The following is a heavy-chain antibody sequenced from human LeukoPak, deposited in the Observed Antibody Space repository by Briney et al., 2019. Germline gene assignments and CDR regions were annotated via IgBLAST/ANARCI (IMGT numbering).Heavy chain of an antibody. CDR1: GFTFSDYY. J-gene: IGHJ6*03. Sequence: GGSLRLSCAASGFTFSDYYMSWIRQAPGKGLEWVSYISSSGSTIYYADSVKGRFTISRDNAKNSLYLQMNSLRAEDTAVYYCARVSGPGDTDYYYMDVWGKGTTVTVSS. D-gene: IGHD4-17*01. V-gene: IGHV3-11*04. CDR2: ISSSGSTI. CDR3: ARVSGPGDTDYYYMDV.